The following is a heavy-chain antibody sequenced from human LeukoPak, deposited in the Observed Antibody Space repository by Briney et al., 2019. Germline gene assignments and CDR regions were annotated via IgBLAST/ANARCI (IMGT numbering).Heavy chain of an antibody. D-gene: IGHD5-12*01. V-gene: IGHV1-8*01. CDR1: GYTFTSYD. CDR3: ARAPHGGYASFDY. J-gene: IGHJ4*02. Sequence: ASVKVSCKASGYTFTSYDINWVRQATGQGLEWMGWMNPNSGNTGYAQKFQGRVTMTRNTSISTVCMELSSLRSEDTAVYYCARAPHGGYASFDYWGQGTLDTVSS. CDR2: MNPNSGNT.